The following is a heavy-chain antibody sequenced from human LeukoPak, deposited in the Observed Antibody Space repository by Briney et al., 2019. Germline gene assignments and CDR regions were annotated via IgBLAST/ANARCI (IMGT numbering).Heavy chain of an antibody. CDR2: IYYSGST. V-gene: IGHV4-59*01. J-gene: IGHJ6*02. CDR3: ARVGGTNYYYYGMDV. Sequence: PSETLSLTCAVYGGSFSGYYWSWIRQPPGKGLEWIGYIYYSGSTNYNPSLKSRVTISVDTSKNQFSLKLNSLTAADTAMYYCARVGGTNYYYYGMDVWGQGTTVTVSS. CDR1: GGSFSGYY.